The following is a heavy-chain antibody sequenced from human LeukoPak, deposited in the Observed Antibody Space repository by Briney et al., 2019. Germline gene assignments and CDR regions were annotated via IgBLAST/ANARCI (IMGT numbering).Heavy chain of an antibody. CDR2: INPNSGGT. J-gene: IGHJ4*01. CDR1: GYTFTGYY. Sequence: ASVKVSCKASGYTFTGYYMHWVRQAPGQGLEWMGWINPNSGGTNYAQKFQGRVTMTRDTSISTAYMELSRLRSDDTAVYYCARSLFPIMITFGGVSGGNYWGQEPWSPSPQ. D-gene: IGHD3-16*01. V-gene: IGHV1-2*02. CDR3: ARSLFPIMITFGGVSGGNY.